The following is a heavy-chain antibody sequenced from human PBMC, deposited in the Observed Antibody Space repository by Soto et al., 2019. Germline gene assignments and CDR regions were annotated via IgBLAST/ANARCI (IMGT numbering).Heavy chain of an antibody. V-gene: IGHV1-2*04. J-gene: IGHJ6*03. CDR1: GYTFTGYY. Sequence: ASVKVSCKASGYTFTGYYMHWVRQAPGQGLEWMGWINPNSGGTNYAQKFQGWVTMTRDTSISTAYMELSRLRSDDTAVYYCARGVAARGYYYYYMDVWGKGIMVTVSS. CDR2: INPNSGGT. CDR3: ARGVAARGYYYYYMDV. D-gene: IGHD6-6*01.